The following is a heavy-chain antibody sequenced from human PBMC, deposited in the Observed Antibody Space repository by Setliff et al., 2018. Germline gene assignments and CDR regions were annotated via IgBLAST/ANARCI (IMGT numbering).Heavy chain of an antibody. CDR1: EFTFSSYS. Sequence: GGSLRLSCAASEFTFSSYSMNWVRQAPGKGLEWVSSISSSSSYIYYADSVKGRFTISRDNAKNTLYLQMNSLRAEDTAVYYCARGHIVVVPAAMGVGMDVWGQGTTVTVSS. CDR3: ARGHIVVVPAAMGVGMDV. J-gene: IGHJ6*02. D-gene: IGHD2-2*01. CDR2: ISSSSSYI. V-gene: IGHV3-21*01.